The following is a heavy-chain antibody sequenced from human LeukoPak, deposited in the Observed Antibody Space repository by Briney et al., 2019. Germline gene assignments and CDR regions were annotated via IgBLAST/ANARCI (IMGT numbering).Heavy chain of an antibody. V-gene: IGHV1-24*01. CDR1: GFTLTELS. CDR3: ARVFKKYYYESNGYYANYFDY. Sequence: ASVTVSCKVSGFTLTELSMHWVRQAPGKGLEWMGGFDPEDGETIYAQKFQGRVTMTEDTSTDTAYLELSSLRSEDTAVYFCARVFKKYYYESNGYYANYFDYWGQGALVTVSS. D-gene: IGHD3-22*01. CDR2: FDPEDGET. J-gene: IGHJ4*02.